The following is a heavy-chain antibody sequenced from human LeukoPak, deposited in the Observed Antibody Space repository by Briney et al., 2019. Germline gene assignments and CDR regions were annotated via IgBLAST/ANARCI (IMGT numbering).Heavy chain of an antibody. CDR2: ISSSSSYI. Sequence: GSLRLSCAASGFTFSSYSMNWVRQAPGKGLEWVSSISSSSSYIYYAASVKGRFTISRDNAKNSLYLQMNSLRAEDTAVYYCARAIVATDAFDIWGQGTMVTVSS. CDR1: GFTFSSYS. CDR3: ARAIVATDAFDI. V-gene: IGHV3-21*01. D-gene: IGHD5-12*01. J-gene: IGHJ3*02.